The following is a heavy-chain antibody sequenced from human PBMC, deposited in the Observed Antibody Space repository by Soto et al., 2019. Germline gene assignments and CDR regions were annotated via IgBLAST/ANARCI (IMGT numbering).Heavy chain of an antibody. V-gene: IGHV3-23*01. CDR3: AKDLRPGRLRGGMDV. CDR2: ISGSGGST. Sequence: EVQLLESGGGLVQPGGSLRLSCAASGFTFSSYAMSWVRQAPGKGLEWVSAISGSGGSTYYADSVKGQFTTSRDNSKNTLYLQMNSLRAEDTAVYYCAKDLRPGRLRGGMDVWGQGSTVTVSS. CDR1: GFTFSSYA. D-gene: IGHD5-18*01. J-gene: IGHJ6*02.